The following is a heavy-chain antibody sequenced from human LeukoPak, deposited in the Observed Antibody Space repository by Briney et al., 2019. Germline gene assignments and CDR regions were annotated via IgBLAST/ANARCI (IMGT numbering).Heavy chain of an antibody. CDR2: VNESGGT. Sequence: SETLSLTCAVYIDSFSNYHWTWIRQTPAKGMEWIGEVNESGGTNISPSLRSRVILSVDTSKNQFSLKLISVTVADTAIYYCARGQGATVPQVGKNWFDPWGQGTRVTVSS. D-gene: IGHD1-26*01. V-gene: IGHV4-34*01. CDR1: IDSFSNYH. J-gene: IGHJ5*02. CDR3: ARGQGATVPQVGKNWFDP.